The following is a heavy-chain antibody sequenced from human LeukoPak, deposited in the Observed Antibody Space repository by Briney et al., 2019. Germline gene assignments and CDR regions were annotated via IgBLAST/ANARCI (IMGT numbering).Heavy chain of an antibody. Sequence: SETLSLTCTVSGASITSYYWTWVRQPAGQGLEWIGRISPSGSTNCNPSLKSRVTMSVDTSKNQFSLNLNSMTAADTAVYYCARGRHSDGWYGIDYWGQGTLVTVTS. CDR1: GASITSYY. V-gene: IGHV4-4*07. J-gene: IGHJ4*02. CDR3: ARGRHSDGWYGIDY. D-gene: IGHD6-19*01. CDR2: ISPSGST.